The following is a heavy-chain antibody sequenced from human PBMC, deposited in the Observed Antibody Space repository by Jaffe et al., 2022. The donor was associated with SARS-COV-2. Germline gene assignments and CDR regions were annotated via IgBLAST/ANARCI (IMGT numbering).Heavy chain of an antibody. V-gene: IGHV3-23*01. J-gene: IGHJ6*02. D-gene: IGHD5-18*01. CDR2: ISGSGGST. Sequence: EVQLLESGGGLIQPGGSLRLSCAASRFTFSNYAMNWVRQAPGKGLEWVSAISGSGGSTYSADSVKGRFTISRDNSKNTLYLQMNSLRAEDTAVYYCAKGAGDTAIVFAPHGMDVWGQGTTVTVSS. CDR3: AKGAGDTAIVFAPHGMDV. CDR1: RFTFSNYA.